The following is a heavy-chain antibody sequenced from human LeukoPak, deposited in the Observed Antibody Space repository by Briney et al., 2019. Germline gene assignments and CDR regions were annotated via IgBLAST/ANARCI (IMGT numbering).Heavy chain of an antibody. CDR2: ISYDGSNK. V-gene: IGHV3-30*04. D-gene: IGHD1-26*01. CDR3: ASGGIVGATRGYYFDY. Sequence: QTGGSLRLSCAASGFTFSSYAMHWVRQAPGKGLEWVAVISYDGSNKYYADSVRGRFTISRDNAKNSLYLQMNSLRAEDTAVYYCASGGIVGATRGYYFDYWGQGTLVTVSS. CDR1: GFTFSSYA. J-gene: IGHJ4*02.